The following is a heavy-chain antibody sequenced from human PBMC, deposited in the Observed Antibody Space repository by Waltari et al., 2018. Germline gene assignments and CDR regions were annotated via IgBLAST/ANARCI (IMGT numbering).Heavy chain of an antibody. J-gene: IGHJ3*02. V-gene: IGHV4-34*01. Sequence: QVQLQQWGAGLLKPSETLSLTCAVYGGSFSGYYWSWIRQPPGKGLEWIGEINHRGRTNYNPSLKSRVTISVDTSKNQFSLKLSSVTAADTAVYYCARAWISLILGATSAFDIWGQGTMVTVS. D-gene: IGHD1-26*01. CDR3: ARAWISLILGATSAFDI. CDR2: INHRGRT. CDR1: GGSFSGYY.